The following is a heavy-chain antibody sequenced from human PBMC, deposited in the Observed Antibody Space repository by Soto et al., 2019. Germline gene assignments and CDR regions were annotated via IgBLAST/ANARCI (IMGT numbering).Heavy chain of an antibody. V-gene: IGHV5-51*03. CDR1: GYSFINYW. CDR3: ERQDQKYVAS. CDR2: INPGNSET. Sequence: GESLKISCKASGYSFINYWIGWVRQMPGKGLEWMAIINPGNSETRYSPAFQGQVTISADKSVTTTYLQWDSLKASDSAMYFCERQDQKYVASWGQGTLVTVSX. J-gene: IGHJ5*02. D-gene: IGHD3-3*02.